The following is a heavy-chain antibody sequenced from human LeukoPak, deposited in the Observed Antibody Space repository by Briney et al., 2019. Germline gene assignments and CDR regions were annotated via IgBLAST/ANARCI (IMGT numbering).Heavy chain of an antibody. D-gene: IGHD3-22*01. J-gene: IGHJ6*03. CDR2: IIPIFGTA. CDR1: GGTFSSYD. CDR3: ASNYYDSSGYSYYYMDV. Sequence: ASVKVSCKASGGTFSSYDIIWVRQAPGQGLEWMGGIIPIFGTANYAQKFQGRVTITADKSTSTAYMELSSLRSEDTAVYYCASNYYDSSGYSYYYMDVWGKGTTVTVSS. V-gene: IGHV1-69*06.